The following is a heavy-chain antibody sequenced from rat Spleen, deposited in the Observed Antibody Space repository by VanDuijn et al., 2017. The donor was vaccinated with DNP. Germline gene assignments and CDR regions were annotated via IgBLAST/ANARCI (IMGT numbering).Heavy chain of an antibody. Sequence: QVQLKESGPGLVQPSQTLSLTCTVSGFSLARYTVSWVRQPPGKGLEWIAAISNSGITYYNSALKSQLSFRNATSKSHVFLKXXRLXXXDTXXYYXXXHRXXXISXXAWGQGXXVTVSS. V-gene: IGHV2-6*01. CDR3: XXHRXXXISXXA. D-gene: IGHD1-1*01. CDR1: GFSLARYT. J-gene: IGHJ4*01. CDR2: ISNSGIT.